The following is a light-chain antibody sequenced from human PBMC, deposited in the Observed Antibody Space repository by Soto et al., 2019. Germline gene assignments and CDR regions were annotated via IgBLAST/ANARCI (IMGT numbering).Light chain of an antibody. J-gene: IGKJ1*01. CDR2: AAS. V-gene: IGKV1-9*01. CDR3: QQLNSYPRT. Sequence: DIQLTQSPSFLSASVGDRVTITCRASQGISSYLAWYQQKPGKAPNLLIYAASTLQSGVPSRFSGSVSGTEFTLTISSVQPEDFTTDYCQQLNSYPRTFGQGTKVEIK. CDR1: QGISSY.